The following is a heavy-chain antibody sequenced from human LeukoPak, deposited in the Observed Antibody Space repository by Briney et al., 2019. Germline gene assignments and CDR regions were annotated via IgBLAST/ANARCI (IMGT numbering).Heavy chain of an antibody. V-gene: IGHV3-64D*06. CDR1: GFTFSSYT. Sequence: PGGSLRLSCAASGFTFSSYTLSWLRQAPGKGLEFVAAISPEGKDTYYADSVKGRFTISRDNSRNTLYLQMSGLRVEDTAVYYCVKERPFYDYWGQGTLVTVSS. CDR2: ISPEGKDT. CDR3: VKERPFYDY. D-gene: IGHD2/OR15-2a*01. J-gene: IGHJ4*02.